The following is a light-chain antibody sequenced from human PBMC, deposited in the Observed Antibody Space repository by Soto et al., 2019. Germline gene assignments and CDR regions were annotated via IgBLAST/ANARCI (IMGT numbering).Light chain of an antibody. CDR1: NNDVGGYNY. V-gene: IGLV2-14*01. Sequence: QSALTQPASVSGSPGQSITISCTGTNNDVGGYNYVFGYQQHPGKAPKLMIYEVSNRPSGVSNRFSGSRSGNTASLTISGLQAEDEADYYCSSYTSSSTGVFGTGTKVTVL. J-gene: IGLJ1*01. CDR2: EVS. CDR3: SSYTSSSTGV.